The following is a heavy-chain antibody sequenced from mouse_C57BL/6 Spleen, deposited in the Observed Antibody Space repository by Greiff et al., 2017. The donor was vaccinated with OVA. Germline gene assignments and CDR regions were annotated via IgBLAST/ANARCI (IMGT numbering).Heavy chain of an antibody. CDR1: GFTFSDAW. D-gene: IGHD4-1*01. CDR3: TRSSSLGRIDY. V-gene: IGHV6-6*01. Sequence: EVKVEESGGGLVQPGGSMKLSCAASGFTFSDAWMDWVRQSPEKGLEWVAEIRNKANNHATYYAESVKGRCTNSRDDSKSIVYLQLNSVGAEDTCIYDCTRSSSLGRIDYWGQGTTLTVSS. CDR2: IRNKANNHAT. J-gene: IGHJ2*01.